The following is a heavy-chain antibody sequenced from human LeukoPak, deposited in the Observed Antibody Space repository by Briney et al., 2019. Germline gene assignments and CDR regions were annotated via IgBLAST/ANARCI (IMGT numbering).Heavy chain of an antibody. V-gene: IGHV1-2*06. CDR3: ARVNLSPAKDSWELQGWAFDI. J-gene: IGHJ3*02. CDR2: INPNSGGT. CDR1: GYTFTDYY. D-gene: IGHD1-26*01. Sequence: GASVKVSCKASGYTFTDYYMHWVRQAPGQGLEWMGRINPNSGGTNYAQKFQGRVTMTRDTSTSTVYMELSSLRSEDTAVYYCARVNLSPAKDSWELQGWAFDIWGQGTMVTVSS.